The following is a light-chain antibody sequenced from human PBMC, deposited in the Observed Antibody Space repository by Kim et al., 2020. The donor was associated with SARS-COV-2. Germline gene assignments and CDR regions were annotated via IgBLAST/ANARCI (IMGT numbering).Light chain of an antibody. V-gene: IGLV3-21*04. CDR2: YDS. CDR3: QVWDSSSDHPV. Sequence: SYELTQPPSMSVSPGQTARITCGGNNIGSKSVHWYQQKPGQAPVLVIYYDSDRPSGIPERFSGSNSGNTATLTISRVEAGDEADYYCQVWDSSSDHPVFGGGTQLTVL. J-gene: IGLJ3*02. CDR1: NIGSKS.